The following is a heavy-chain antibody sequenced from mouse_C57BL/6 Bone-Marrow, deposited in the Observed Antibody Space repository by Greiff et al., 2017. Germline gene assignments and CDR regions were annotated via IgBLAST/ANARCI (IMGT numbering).Heavy chain of an antibody. CDR2: IYPSDSET. CDR1: GYTFTSYW. J-gene: IGHJ1*03. V-gene: IGHV1-61*01. D-gene: IGHD1-1*01. Sequence: QVQLQQPGAELVRPGSSVKLSCKASGYTFTSYWMDWVKQRPGQGLEWIGNIYPSDSETHYNQKFKDKATLTVDKSSSTAYMQLSSLTSEDSAVYYCARGGRRYFDVWGTGTTVTASS. CDR3: ARGGRRYFDV.